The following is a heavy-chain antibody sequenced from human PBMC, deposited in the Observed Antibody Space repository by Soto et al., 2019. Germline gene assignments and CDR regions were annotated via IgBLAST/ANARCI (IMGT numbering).Heavy chain of an antibody. J-gene: IGHJ4*02. V-gene: IGHV3-23*01. D-gene: IGHD3-10*01. CDR2: ISGSGGST. CDR1: GFTFSSYA. CDR3: AKYYYGSGSFGPIDY. Sequence: GGSLRLSCAASGFTFSSYAMSWVRQAPGKGLEWVSAISGSGGSTYYADSVKGRFTISRDNSKNTLYLQMNSLRAEDTAVYYCAKYYYGSGSFGPIDYWGQGTLVTVSS.